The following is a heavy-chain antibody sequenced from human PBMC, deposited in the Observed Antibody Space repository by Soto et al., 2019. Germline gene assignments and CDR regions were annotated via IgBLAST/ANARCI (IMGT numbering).Heavy chain of an antibody. Sequence: VAVKICSASCGYSYKSYDITWVRQAPKQGLEWVGWISVYHGNTAHAQKFRGRVNMTTDTSTSTAYMELGSLRSDDTAVYYCARVVPGAEAWFGPWGQGTLLTGS. D-gene: IGHD2-2*01. J-gene: IGHJ5*02. CDR1: GYSYKSYD. V-gene: IGHV1-18*01. CDR3: ARVVPGAEAWFGP. CDR2: ISVYHGNT.